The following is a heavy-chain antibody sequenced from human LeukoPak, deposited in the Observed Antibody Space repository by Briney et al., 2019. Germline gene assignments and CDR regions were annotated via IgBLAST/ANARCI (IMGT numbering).Heavy chain of an antibody. CDR2: ISGSGGST. J-gene: IGHJ4*02. CDR3: AKDFLRITMIVVVGLLDY. V-gene: IGHV3-23*01. CDR1: GFTFSSYA. Sequence: PGGSLRLSCAASGFTFSSYAMSWVRQAPGKGLEWVSAISGSGGSTYYADSVKGRFTISRDNSKNTLYLQMNSLRAEDTAVYYCAKDFLRITMIVVVGLLDYWGQGTLVTVSS. D-gene: IGHD3-22*01.